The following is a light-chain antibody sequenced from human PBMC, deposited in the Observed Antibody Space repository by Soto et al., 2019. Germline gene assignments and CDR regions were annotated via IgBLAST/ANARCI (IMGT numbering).Light chain of an antibody. CDR3: QHYNSYSEA. V-gene: IGKV1-5*03. CDR1: QTISSW. Sequence: DVKMTQSPSTLSGSVGDRVTITCRASQTISSWLAWYQQKPGKAPKLLIYKASTLKRGVPSRFSGSASWTEFTLTISSLQPDDFATYYCQHYNSYSEAFGQGTKVEIK. CDR2: KAS. J-gene: IGKJ1*01.